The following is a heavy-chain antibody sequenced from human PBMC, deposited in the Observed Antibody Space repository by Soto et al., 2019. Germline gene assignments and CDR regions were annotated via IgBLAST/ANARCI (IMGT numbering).Heavy chain of an antibody. D-gene: IGHD3-3*01. CDR1: GGSISSSSYY. CDR3: ARIYDFWSGYYGMDV. V-gene: IGHV4-39*01. J-gene: IGHJ6*02. CDR2: IYYSGST. Sequence: PSETLSLTCTVSGGSISSSSYYWGWIRQPPGKGLEWIGSIYYSGSTYYNPSLKSRVTTSVDTSKNQFSLKLSSVTAAETAVYNCARIYDFWSGYYGMDVWGQGTTVTVSS.